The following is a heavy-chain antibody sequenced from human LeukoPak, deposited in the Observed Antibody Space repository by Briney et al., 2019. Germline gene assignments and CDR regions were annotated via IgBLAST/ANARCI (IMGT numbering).Heavy chain of an antibody. J-gene: IGHJ4*02. D-gene: IGHD5-18*01. CDR1: GYTFTSYY. V-gene: IGHV1-46*01. Sequence: ASVKVSCKASGYTFTSYYMHWVRQAPGQGLEWMGIINPSGGSTSYAQKFQGRVTMTRDMSTSTVYMELSSLRSEDTAVYYCARVGYGYTYDYWGQGTLVTVSS. CDR2: INPSGGST. CDR3: ARVGYGYTYDY.